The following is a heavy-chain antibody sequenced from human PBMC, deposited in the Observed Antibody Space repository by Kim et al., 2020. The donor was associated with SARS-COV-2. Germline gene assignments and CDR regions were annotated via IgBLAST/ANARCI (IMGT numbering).Heavy chain of an antibody. CDR1: GFTFSSYG. Sequence: GGSLRLSCAASGFTFSSYGMHWVRQAPGKGLEWVAVIWYDGSNKYYADSVKGRFTISRDNSKNTLYLQMNSLRAEDTAVYYCARERYGSGTDTHWFDPWGQGTLVTVSS. D-gene: IGHD3-10*01. CDR2: IWYDGSNK. V-gene: IGHV3-33*08. CDR3: ARERYGSGTDTHWFDP. J-gene: IGHJ5*02.